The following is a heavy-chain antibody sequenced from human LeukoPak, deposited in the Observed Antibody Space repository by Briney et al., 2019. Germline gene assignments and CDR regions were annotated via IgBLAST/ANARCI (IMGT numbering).Heavy chain of an antibody. D-gene: IGHD5-18*01. CDR2: INHSGST. V-gene: IGHV4-34*01. CDR1: GGSFSGYY. CDR3: ARTWIQLWFGAFDI. Sequence: SETLSLTCAVYGGSFSGYYWSWIRQPPGKGLEWIGEINHSGSTNYNPSLKSRVTISVDTSKNQFSLKLSSVTAADTAVYYCARTWIQLWFGAFDIWGQGAMVTVSS. J-gene: IGHJ3*02.